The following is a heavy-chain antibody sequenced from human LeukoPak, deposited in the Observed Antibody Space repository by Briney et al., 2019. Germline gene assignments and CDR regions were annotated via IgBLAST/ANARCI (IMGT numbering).Heavy chain of an antibody. CDR1: GFTFSSYW. CDR3: ARADTDDILTGPAFDY. J-gene: IGHJ4*02. V-gene: IGHV3-7*01. D-gene: IGHD3-9*01. CDR2: IKQDGSEK. Sequence: GGSLRLSCAASGFTFSSYWMSWVRQAPGKGLEWVANIKQDGSEKYYVDSVKGRFTISRDNAKNSLYLQMNSLRAEDTAVYYCARADTDDILTGPAFDYWGQGTLVTVSS.